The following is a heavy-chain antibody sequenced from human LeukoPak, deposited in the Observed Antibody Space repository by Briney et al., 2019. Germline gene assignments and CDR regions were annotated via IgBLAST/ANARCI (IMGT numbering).Heavy chain of an antibody. CDR2: ISTGNT. J-gene: IGHJ4*02. CDR1: GYTFTSYD. CDR3: ARDHYDY. Sequence: ASVKVSCKASGYTFTSYDINWVRQAPGQGLEWLGWISTGNTKYTEKLQDRVTMTTDTSTNTGYMELRSLRSDDTAVYYCARDHYDYWGQGTLVTVSA. V-gene: IGHV1-18*01. D-gene: IGHD3-10*01.